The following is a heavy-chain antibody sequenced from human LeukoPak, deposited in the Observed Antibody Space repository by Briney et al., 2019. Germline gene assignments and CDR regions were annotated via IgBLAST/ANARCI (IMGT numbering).Heavy chain of an antibody. V-gene: IGHV6-1*01. CDR2: TYYRSKWYN. Sequence: SQTLSLTCAISGDSVSSNSAAWNWLRQSPSRGLEWLGRTYYRSKWYNDYAVSVKSRITINPDTSKNQFSLQLNSVTPEDTAVYYCARDREPAGYYYYYYMDVWGKGTTVTVSS. CDR3: ARDREPAGYYYYYYMDV. D-gene: IGHD2-2*01. J-gene: IGHJ6*03. CDR1: GDSVSSNSAA.